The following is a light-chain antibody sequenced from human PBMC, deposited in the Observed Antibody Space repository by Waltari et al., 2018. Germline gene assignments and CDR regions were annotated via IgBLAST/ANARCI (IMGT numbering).Light chain of an antibody. Sequence: EIVLTQSPGTLSLSPGERDTLSCRASQGVGKYLAWYQQRPGQSPRLLLYHTSVRATGIPDRFSGSGYVTDFSRTISRLEPEDFAVYYCQKYDFLPATFGQGTTVEIK. V-gene: IGKV3-20*01. CDR2: HTS. J-gene: IGKJ1*01. CDR3: QKYDFLPAT. CDR1: QGVGKY.